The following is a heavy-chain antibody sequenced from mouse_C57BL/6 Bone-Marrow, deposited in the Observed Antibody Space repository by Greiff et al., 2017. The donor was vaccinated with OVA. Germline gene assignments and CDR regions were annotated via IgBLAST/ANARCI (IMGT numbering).Heavy chain of an antibody. CDR2: IYPRDGST. Sequence: QVLLQQSDAELVKPGASVKISCKVSGYTFTDHTIHWMKQRPEQGLEWIGYIYPRDGSTKYNEKFKGKATLTADKSSSTAYMQLNSLTSEDSAVYFCARSLYYGKGYYAMDYWGQGTSVTVSS. J-gene: IGHJ4*01. CDR3: ARSLYYGKGYYAMDY. D-gene: IGHD2-1*01. V-gene: IGHV1-78*01. CDR1: GYTFTDHT.